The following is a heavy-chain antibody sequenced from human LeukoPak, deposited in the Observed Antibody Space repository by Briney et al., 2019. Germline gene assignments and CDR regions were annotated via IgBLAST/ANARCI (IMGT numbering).Heavy chain of an antibody. CDR2: IYYSGGT. J-gene: IGHJ5*01. V-gene: IGHV4-59*08. CDR3: ARRARSTFSTSWYDS. CDR1: GGSMTSYY. D-gene: IGHD2-2*01. Sequence: PSETLSLTCTVSGGSMTSYYWSWIWQPPGKGLEWIAYIYYSGGTNYNPSLKSRVTISVNTSKNQFSLKLSSVTAADTAVYYCARRARSTFSTSWYDSWGQGTLVTVSS.